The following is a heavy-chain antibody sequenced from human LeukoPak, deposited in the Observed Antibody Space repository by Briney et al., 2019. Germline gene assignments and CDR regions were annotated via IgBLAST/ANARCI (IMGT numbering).Heavy chain of an antibody. D-gene: IGHD3-22*01. CDR3: ARVQPDYYDSSGYYYKSYYYMDV. CDR2: IYSGGST. CDR1: GFTVSSNY. Sequence: GGSLRLSCAASGFTVSSNYVSWVRQAPGKGLEWVSVIYSGGSTYYADSVKGRFTISRDNSKNTLYLQMNSLRAEDTAVYYCARVQPDYYDSSGYYYKSYYYMDVWGKGTTVTISS. V-gene: IGHV3-53*01. J-gene: IGHJ6*03.